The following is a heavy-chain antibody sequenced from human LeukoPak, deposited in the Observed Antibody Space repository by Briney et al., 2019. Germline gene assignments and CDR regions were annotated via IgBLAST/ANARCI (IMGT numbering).Heavy chain of an antibody. V-gene: IGHV4-4*07. J-gene: IGHJ4*02. CDR3: ARESVGYCSGGSCPYYFDY. D-gene: IGHD2-15*01. Sequence: SETLSLTCTVSGGSISSYYWSWVRQPAGKGLEWVGPIYSSGDTNYNPSLKSRVSMSVDTSRNQFSLKLNSVTAADTAVYYCARESVGYCSGGSCPYYFDYWAQGTLVSVST. CDR2: IYSSGDT. CDR1: GGSISSYY.